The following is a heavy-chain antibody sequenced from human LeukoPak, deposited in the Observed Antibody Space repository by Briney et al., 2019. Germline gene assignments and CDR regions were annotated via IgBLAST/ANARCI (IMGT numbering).Heavy chain of an antibody. CDR3: ARARTVTSVFDY. D-gene: IGHD4-17*01. CDR2: IYYSGST. J-gene: IGHJ4*02. Sequence: SETLSLTCTVSGGSISSSSYYWGWIRQPPGKGLEWIGSIYYSGSTYYNPSLKSRVTISVDTSKNQFSLKLSSVTAADTAVYYCARARTVTSVFDYWGQGTLVTVSS. V-gene: IGHV4-39*07. CDR1: GGSISSSSYY.